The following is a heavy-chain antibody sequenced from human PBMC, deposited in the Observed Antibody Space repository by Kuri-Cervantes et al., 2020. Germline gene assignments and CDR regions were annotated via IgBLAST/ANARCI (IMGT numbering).Heavy chain of an antibody. CDR3: ALGATSYYYMDV. D-gene: IGHD1-26*01. J-gene: IGHJ6*03. CDR2: IYYSGSA. Sequence: SETLSLTCNVSGGSISSYYWNWIRQPPGKRLEWTGYIYYSGSANYNPSLKSRVTISIDTSKNQFSLKLTSVTAADTAVYYCALGATSYYYMDVWGKGTTVTVSS. CDR1: GGSISSYY. V-gene: IGHV4-59*01.